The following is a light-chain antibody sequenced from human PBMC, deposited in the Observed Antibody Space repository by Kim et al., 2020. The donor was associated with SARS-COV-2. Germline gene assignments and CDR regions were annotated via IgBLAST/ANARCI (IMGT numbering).Light chain of an antibody. CDR1: QTINNY. CDR3: QQRSDWPLT. V-gene: IGKV3-11*01. J-gene: IGKJ4*01. CDR2: DAS. Sequence: EIVLTQSPATLSLSPGERATLSCRASQTINNYLAWYQQKPGQAPRLLICDASNRAPGIPGRFSGSASETDFTLTISSLEPEDFAVYYCQQRSDWPLTFGGGTKVDIK.